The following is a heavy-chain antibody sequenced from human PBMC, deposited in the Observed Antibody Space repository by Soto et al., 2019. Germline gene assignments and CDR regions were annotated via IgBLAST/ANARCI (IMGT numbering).Heavy chain of an antibody. V-gene: IGHV3-23*01. CDR1: GITFSSYG. CDR3: AKGRYQALFDYDYDMDV. Sequence: EVQLLESGGALVQPGGSLRLSCAASGITFSSYGMSWVRQAPGKGREWASGISGSGGNTNYADSVKGRFTISRDNSKNTLYLQMNSLRAEDTAVYYCAKGRYQALFDYDYDMDVWGQGTTVTVS. J-gene: IGHJ6*02. CDR2: ISGSGGNT. D-gene: IGHD2-2*01.